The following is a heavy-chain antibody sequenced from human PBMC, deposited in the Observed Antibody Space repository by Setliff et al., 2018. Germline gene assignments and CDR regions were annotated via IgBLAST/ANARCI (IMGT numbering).Heavy chain of an antibody. D-gene: IGHD6-19*01. V-gene: IGHV4-34*01. J-gene: IGHJ6*02. CDR1: GGSFSGYY. Sequence: PSETLSLTCAVYGGSFSGYYWSWIRQPPGKGLEWIGSIYHSGSTYYNPSLKSRVTISVDTSKNQFSLKLSSVTAADTAVYYCAGVSQYSSGWYYYYYYGMDVWGQGTTVTVSS. CDR3: AGVSQYSSGWYYYYYYGMDV. CDR2: IYHSGST.